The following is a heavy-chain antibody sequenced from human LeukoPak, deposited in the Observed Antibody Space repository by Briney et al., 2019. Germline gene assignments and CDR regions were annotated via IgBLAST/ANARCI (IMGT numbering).Heavy chain of an antibody. V-gene: IGHV4-59*12. CDR1: DDSITMYY. CDR3: ARDLMTTFFDY. D-gene: IGHD3-16*01. CDR2: IYYSGST. J-gene: IGHJ4*02. Sequence: SETLSLTCSVSDDSITMYYWTWIRQPPGKGLEWIGYIYYSGSTNYNPSLKSRVTISVDTSKNQFSLKLSSVTAADTAVYYCARDLMTTFFDYWGQGTLVTVSS.